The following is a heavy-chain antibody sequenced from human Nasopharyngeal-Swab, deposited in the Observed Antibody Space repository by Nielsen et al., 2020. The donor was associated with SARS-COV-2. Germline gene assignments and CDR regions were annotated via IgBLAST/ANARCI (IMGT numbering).Heavy chain of an antibody. Sequence: LKISCAASGFTFSSYGMHWVRQAPGKGLEWVAVISYDGSNKYYADSVKGRFTISRDNSKNTLYLQMNSLRAEDTAVYYCAKDGSAEGSGSYFNNWFDPWGQGTLVTVSS. CDR2: ISYDGSNK. J-gene: IGHJ5*02. D-gene: IGHD3-10*01. V-gene: IGHV3-30*18. CDR1: GFTFSSYG. CDR3: AKDGSAEGSGSYFNNWFDP.